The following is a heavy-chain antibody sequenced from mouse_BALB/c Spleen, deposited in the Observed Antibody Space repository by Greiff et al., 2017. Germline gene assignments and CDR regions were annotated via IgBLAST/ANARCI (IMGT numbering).Heavy chain of an antibody. V-gene: IGHV5-9-3*01. CDR1: GFTFSSYA. CDR2: ISSGGSST. CDR3: ARPDSSGWGNYGAMDY. Sequence: EVKLVESGGGLVKPGGSLKLSCAASGFTFSSYAMSWVRQTPEKRLEWVATISSGGSSTYYPDSVKGRFTISRDNAKNTLYLQMSSLRSEDTAMDYCARPDSSGWGNYGAMDYWGQGTSVTVSS. D-gene: IGHD3-2*01. J-gene: IGHJ4*01.